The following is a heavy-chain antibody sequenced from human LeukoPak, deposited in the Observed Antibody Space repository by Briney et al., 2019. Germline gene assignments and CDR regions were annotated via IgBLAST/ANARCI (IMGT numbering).Heavy chain of an antibody. Sequence: ASVKVSCKASGYTFTSYDINWVRQATGHGLEWMGWMTPNSGNTGYAQKFQGRVTMTRNTSISTAYMELSSLRSEDTAVYYCARGRLIYYGMDVWGQGTTVTVSS. J-gene: IGHJ6*02. CDR1: GYTFTSYD. V-gene: IGHV1-8*01. CDR3: ARGRLIYYGMDV. D-gene: IGHD2-21*01. CDR2: MTPNSGNT.